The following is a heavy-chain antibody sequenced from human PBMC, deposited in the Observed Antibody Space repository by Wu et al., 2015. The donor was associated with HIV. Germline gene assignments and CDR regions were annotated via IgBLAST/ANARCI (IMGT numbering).Heavy chain of an antibody. CDR2: INPKSGGI. D-gene: IGHD3-16*01. V-gene: IGHV1-2*02. CDR3: ARDRSRLYFYMDV. Sequence: QVQLVQSGAEVKKPGASVKVSCKASGYTFTGYYIHWVRQAPGQGLEWMGWINPKSGGINYAQKFQGRVTMTRDTSISTAYMELSRLRSDDTAVYYCARDRSRLYFYMDVWGKGPRSPSP. J-gene: IGHJ6*03. CDR1: GYTFTGYY.